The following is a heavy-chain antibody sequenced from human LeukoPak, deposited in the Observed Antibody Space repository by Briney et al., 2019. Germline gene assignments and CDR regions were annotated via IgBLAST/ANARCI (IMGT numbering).Heavy chain of an antibody. CDR3: AAPSNYFDY. V-gene: IGHV3-23*01. Sequence: QAGGSLRLSCAASGFTFSSYAMNWVRQAPGKGLEWVSAISGSGGSTYYADSVKGRFTISRDNSRNTLYLQMNSLRAEDTAVYYCAAPSNYFDYWGQGTLVTVSS. D-gene: IGHD2-2*01. CDR1: GFTFSSYA. J-gene: IGHJ4*02. CDR2: ISGSGGST.